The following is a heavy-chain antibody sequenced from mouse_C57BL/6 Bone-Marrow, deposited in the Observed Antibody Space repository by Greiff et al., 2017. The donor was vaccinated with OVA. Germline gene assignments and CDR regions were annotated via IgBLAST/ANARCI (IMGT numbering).Heavy chain of an antibody. CDR3: ARVTGTRGDY. V-gene: IGHV1-19*01. J-gene: IGHJ2*01. Sequence: VQLKQSGPVLVKPGASVKMSCKASGYTFTDYYMNWVKQSHGKSLEWIGVINPYNGGTSYNQKFKGKATLTVDKSSSTAYMELNSLTSEDSAVYYCARVTGTRGDYWGQGTTLTVSS. D-gene: IGHD4-1*01. CDR1: GYTFTDYY. CDR2: INPYNGGT.